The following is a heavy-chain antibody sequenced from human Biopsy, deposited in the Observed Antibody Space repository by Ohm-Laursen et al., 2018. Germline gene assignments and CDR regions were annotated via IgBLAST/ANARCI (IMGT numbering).Heavy chain of an antibody. CDR2: LSGSGGST. Sequence: SLRLSYSAFGFTFNTYAMTWVRQAPGKGLEWVSGLSGSGGSTFYADSVRGRFTISRDNSENTLYLQMDSLRAEDTGIYYCARAAALSKSDYWGQGILVTVSS. D-gene: IGHD6-25*01. J-gene: IGHJ4*02. CDR3: ARAAALSKSDY. CDR1: GFTFNTYA. V-gene: IGHV3-23*01.